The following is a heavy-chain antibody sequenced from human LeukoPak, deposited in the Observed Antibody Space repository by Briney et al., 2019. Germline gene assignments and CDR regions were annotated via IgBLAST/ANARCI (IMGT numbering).Heavy chain of an antibody. J-gene: IGHJ6*02. V-gene: IGHV1-2*02. CDR1: GYTFTGYY. Sequence: ASVKVSCKASGYTFTGYYMHWVRQAPGQGLEWMGWINPNSGGTNYAQKFQGRVTMTTDTSTSTAYMELRSLRSDDTAVYYCARDLRAITGYYYGMDVWGQGTTVTVSS. D-gene: IGHD1-14*01. CDR2: INPNSGGT. CDR3: ARDLRAITGYYYGMDV.